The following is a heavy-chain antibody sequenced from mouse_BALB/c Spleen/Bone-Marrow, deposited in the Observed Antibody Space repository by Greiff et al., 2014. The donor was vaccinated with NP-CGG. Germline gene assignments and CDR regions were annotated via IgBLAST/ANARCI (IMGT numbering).Heavy chain of an antibody. D-gene: IGHD4-1*01. Sequence: EVKLLESGGGLVKPGGSLKLSCAASGFAFSSYDMSWVRQTPEKRLESVAYISSGGGSTYYPDTVKGRFTISRDNAKNTLYLQMSSLKSEDTAMYYCARHKLGRWYFDVWGAGTTVTVSS. CDR2: ISSGGGST. V-gene: IGHV5-12-1*01. J-gene: IGHJ1*01. CDR1: GFAFSSYD. CDR3: ARHKLGRWYFDV.